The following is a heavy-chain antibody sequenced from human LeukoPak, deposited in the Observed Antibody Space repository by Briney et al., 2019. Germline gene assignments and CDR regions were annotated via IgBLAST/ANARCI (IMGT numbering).Heavy chain of an antibody. V-gene: IGHV5-51*01. Sequence: GESLKISCKGSGYSFTSYWIGGVRQMPGKGLGGMGIIYPGDSDTRYSPSFQGQVTTSADKSISTAYLQWSSLKASDTAMYYCARLPTVVTPGNWYFDLWGRGTLVTVSS. CDR3: ARLPTVVTPGNWYFDL. D-gene: IGHD4-23*01. J-gene: IGHJ2*01. CDR1: GYSFTSYW. CDR2: IYPGDSDT.